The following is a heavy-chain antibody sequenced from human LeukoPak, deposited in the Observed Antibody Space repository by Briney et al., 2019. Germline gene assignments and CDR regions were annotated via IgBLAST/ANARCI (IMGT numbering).Heavy chain of an antibody. J-gene: IGHJ3*02. Sequence: GSLRLSCAASGFTVSSNYMSWVRQAPGKGLEWVSVIYSGGSTYYADSVKGRFTISRDNSKNTLYLQMNSLRAEDTAVYYCARDRDERSGDAFDIWGQGTMVTVSS. V-gene: IGHV3-66*02. CDR2: IYSGGST. D-gene: IGHD5-12*01. CDR3: ARDRDERSGDAFDI. CDR1: GFTVSSNY.